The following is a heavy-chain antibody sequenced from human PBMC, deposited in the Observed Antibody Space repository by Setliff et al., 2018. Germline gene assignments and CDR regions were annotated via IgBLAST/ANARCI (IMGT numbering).Heavy chain of an antibody. J-gene: IGHJ6*03. V-gene: IGHV1-69*05. Sequence: GASVKVSCKASRATFSSYGISWVRQAPGQGLEWMGGTIPMFGTTDYAQKFQGRVTIITDESTSTAFMQLSSLRSEDTAVYYCVREGVDSRSSTDYRYYMDVWGKGTTVTVSS. CDR3: VREGVDSRSSTDYRYYMDV. CDR2: TIPMFGTT. D-gene: IGHD3-22*01. CDR1: RATFSSYG.